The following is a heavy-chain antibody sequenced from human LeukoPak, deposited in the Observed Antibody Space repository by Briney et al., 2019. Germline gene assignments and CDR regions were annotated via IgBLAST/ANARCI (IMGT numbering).Heavy chain of an antibody. CDR3: ARERPPGDSSNWFLEGYFDI. CDR1: GYTFTSYD. Sequence: ASVQVSCKASGYTFTSYDINWVRQAAGQGLEWMGRIIPIFETANYAQKFQGRVTITTDESTSTAYMELSTLRSDDPAVYYCARERPPGDSSNWFLEGYFDIWGQGTLVTVSS. D-gene: IGHD6-13*01. J-gene: IGHJ4*02. CDR2: IIPIFETA. V-gene: IGHV1-69*05.